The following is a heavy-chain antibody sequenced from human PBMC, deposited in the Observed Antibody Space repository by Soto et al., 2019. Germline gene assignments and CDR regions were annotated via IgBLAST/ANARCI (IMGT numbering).Heavy chain of an antibody. CDR2: VNHSGTP. CDR3: ARGIGYCSSINCYSSRRLRFDS. J-gene: IGHJ4*02. V-gene: IGHV4-34*01. D-gene: IGHD2-2*01. Sequence: QVQLQQWGAGLLKPSETLSLTCAVYGGSFSGYYWTWIRQSPEKGLEWIGEVNHSGTPYYNPSLKNRVTISVHTPKNQFSLKMSSVTAADTAVYYCARGIGYCSSINCYSSRRLRFDSWGQGTLVTVSS. CDR1: GGSFSGYY.